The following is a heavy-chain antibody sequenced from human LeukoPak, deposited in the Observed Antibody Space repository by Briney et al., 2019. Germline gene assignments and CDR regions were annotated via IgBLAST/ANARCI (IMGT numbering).Heavy chain of an antibody. CDR3: ARGNIAALTDFDY. Sequence: SETLSLTCAVYGGSFSGYYWSWIRQPPGKGLEWIGEINHSGSTNYNPSLKSRVTISVDTSKNQFSLKLSSVTAADTAVYYCARGNIAALTDFDYWGQGTLVTVS. V-gene: IGHV4-34*01. J-gene: IGHJ4*02. CDR2: INHSGST. D-gene: IGHD6-13*01. CDR1: GGSFSGYY.